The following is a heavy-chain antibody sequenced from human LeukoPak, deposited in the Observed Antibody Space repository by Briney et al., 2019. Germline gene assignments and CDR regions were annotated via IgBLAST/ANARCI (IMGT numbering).Heavy chain of an antibody. CDR2: ISYSGST. CDR1: GGSISSGDYY. CDR3: ARDRRTNWNGPNFDY. Sequence: PSQTLSLTCTVSGGSISSGDYYWRWIRQPPGKGLEWIGYISYSGSTYYNPSLKSRVTISVGTSKNQFSLRLSSVTAADTAVYYCARDRRTNWNGPNFDYWGQGTLVTVS. D-gene: IGHD1-20*01. J-gene: IGHJ4*02. V-gene: IGHV4-30-4*08.